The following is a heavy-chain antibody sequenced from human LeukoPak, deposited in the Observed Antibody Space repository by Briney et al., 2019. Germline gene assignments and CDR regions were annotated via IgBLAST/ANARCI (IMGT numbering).Heavy chain of an antibody. J-gene: IGHJ3*02. V-gene: IGHV1-2*02. CDR1: GYTFTDYY. Sequence: ASVKVSCKASGYTFTDYYMQWVRQAPGQGLEWMGWINPNSGGTNYAQKFQGRVTMTRDTSISTAYMELSRLRSDDTAVYYCARGGVYRDGYSPDAFDIWGQGTMVTVPS. D-gene: IGHD5-24*01. CDR3: ARGGVYRDGYSPDAFDI. CDR2: INPNSGGT.